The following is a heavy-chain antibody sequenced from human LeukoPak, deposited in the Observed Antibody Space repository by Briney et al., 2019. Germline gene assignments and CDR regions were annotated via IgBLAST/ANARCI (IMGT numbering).Heavy chain of an antibody. CDR3: ARFLRGGGDAFDI. CDR1: GYTSTGYY. CDR2: INPNSGGT. V-gene: IGHV1-2*02. D-gene: IGHD3-10*01. Sequence: ASVKVSCKASGYTSTGYYMHWVRQAPGQGLEWMGWINPNSGGTNYAQKFQGRVTMTRDTSISTAYMELSRLRSDDTAVYYCARFLRGGGDAFDIWGQGTMVTVPS. J-gene: IGHJ3*02.